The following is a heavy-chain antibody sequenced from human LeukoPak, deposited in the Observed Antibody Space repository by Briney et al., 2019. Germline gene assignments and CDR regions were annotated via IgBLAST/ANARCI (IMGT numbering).Heavy chain of an antibody. Sequence: GASVKVSCKASGYTFTSYYMHWVRQAPGQGLEWMGIINPSGGSTSYAQKFQGRVTMTRDTSTSTVYMELSSLRSEDTAVYYCARPQLIAAPGSPTQDGMDVWCQGTTVTVS. V-gene: IGHV1-46*01. J-gene: IGHJ6*02. CDR2: INPSGGST. CDR3: ARPQLIAAPGSPTQDGMDV. D-gene: IGHD6-13*01. CDR1: GYTFTSYY.